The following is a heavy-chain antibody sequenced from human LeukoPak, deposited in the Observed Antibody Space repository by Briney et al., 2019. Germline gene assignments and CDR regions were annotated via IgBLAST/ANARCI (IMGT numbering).Heavy chain of an antibody. V-gene: IGHV4-59*01. CDR3: ARAGYCSATSCQWVPLV. Sequence: AETLSLTCTVSGGSISTYYLVWIRQSPGKELEWIGYVSYSGNTNYNPSLKSRVTISVDTSKNQLSLKLSSMTAADTAVYYCARAGYCSATSCQWVPLVWGQGTTVTVSS. D-gene: IGHD6-19*01. CDR1: GGSISTYY. J-gene: IGHJ6*02. CDR2: VSYSGNT.